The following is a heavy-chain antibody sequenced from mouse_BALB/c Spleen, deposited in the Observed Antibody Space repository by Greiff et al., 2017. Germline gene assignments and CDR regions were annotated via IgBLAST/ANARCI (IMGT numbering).Heavy chain of an antibody. V-gene: IGHV5-9-1*01. CDR2: ISSGGSYT. CDR1: GFTFSSYA. J-gene: IGHJ2*01. CDR3: ARGGTTAYYFDY. Sequence: EVMLVESGGGLVKPGGSLKLSCAASGFTFSSYAMSWVRQTPEKRLEWVATISSGGSYTYYPDSVKGRFTISRDNAKNTLYLQMGSLRSEDTAMYYCARGGTTAYYFDYWGQGTTLTVSS. D-gene: IGHD1-2*01.